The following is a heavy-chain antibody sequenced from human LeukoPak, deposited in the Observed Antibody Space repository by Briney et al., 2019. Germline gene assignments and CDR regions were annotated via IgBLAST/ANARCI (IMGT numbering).Heavy chain of an antibody. D-gene: IGHD2-8*01. V-gene: IGHV3-20*04. CDR2: INRNGGST. CDR3: ARGFRNGPFDY. CDR1: GFTFDDYG. Sequence: GGSLRLSCEASGFTFDDYGMSWVRQPPGKGLEWVSGINRNGGSTDYADSVKGRFTISRDNAKNSHFLQMNSLRVEDTALYYCARGFRNGPFDYWGQGTLVTVSS. J-gene: IGHJ4*02.